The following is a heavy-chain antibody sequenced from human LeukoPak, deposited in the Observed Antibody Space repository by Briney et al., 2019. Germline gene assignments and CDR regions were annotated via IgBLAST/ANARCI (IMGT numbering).Heavy chain of an antibody. CDR3: AKGSNYYDFWSGYYS. J-gene: IGHJ4*02. CDR1: GFTFSSYA. V-gene: IGHV3-30-3*01. D-gene: IGHD3-3*01. CDR2: ISYDGSNK. Sequence: GGSLRLSCAASGFTFSSYAMHWVRQAPGKGLEWVAVISYDGSNKYYADSVKGRFTISRDNSKNTLYLQMNSLRAEDTAVYYCAKGSNYYDFWSGYYSWGQGTLVTVSS.